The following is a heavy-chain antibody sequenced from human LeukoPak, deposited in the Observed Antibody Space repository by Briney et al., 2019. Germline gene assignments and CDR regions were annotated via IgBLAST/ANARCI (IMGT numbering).Heavy chain of an antibody. CDR3: AVIAAHYYYGMDV. Sequence: SETLSLTCTVSGASVSSASYWTWIRQPPGKGVEWIAHIYNGVNTNYNPSLKSRVTISVDTSKNQFSLRLNSVTAADTAVYYCAVIAAHYYYGMDVWGQGTTVTVSS. J-gene: IGHJ6*02. CDR1: GASVSSASY. V-gene: IGHV4-61*01. CDR2: IYNGVNT. D-gene: IGHD6-13*01.